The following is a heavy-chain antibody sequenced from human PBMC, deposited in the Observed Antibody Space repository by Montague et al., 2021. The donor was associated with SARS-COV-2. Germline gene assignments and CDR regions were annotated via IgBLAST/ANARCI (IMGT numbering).Heavy chain of an antibody. CDR3: ARHRITIFLGRMFDY. CDR1: GGSIRSSSYY. V-gene: IGHV4-39*01. CDR2: IYYSGXT. Sequence: SETLSLTCTVSGGSIRSSSYYWGWIRQPPGKGLEWIGSIYYSGXTXYXXXXKXRVTISVDTSKNQFSLKLSSVTAAGTAVYYCARHRITIFLGRMFDYWGQGTLVAVSS. J-gene: IGHJ4*02. D-gene: IGHD3-9*01.